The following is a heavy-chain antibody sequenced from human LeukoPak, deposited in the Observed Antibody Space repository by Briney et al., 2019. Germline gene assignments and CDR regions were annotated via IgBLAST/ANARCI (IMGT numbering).Heavy chain of an antibody. CDR1: GDSISRSRHF. D-gene: IGHD2-15*01. CDR3: ARAGAVVDNWFDP. CDR2: IYNSGST. Sequence: SETLSLSCNVSGDSISRSRHFWAWIRQSPGRGLEWIGYIYNSGSTYYNPSLKSRVTISVDTSKNQFSLSLSSVTAADTAVYYCARAGAVVDNWFDPWGQGTLVTVSS. J-gene: IGHJ5*02. V-gene: IGHV4-39*07.